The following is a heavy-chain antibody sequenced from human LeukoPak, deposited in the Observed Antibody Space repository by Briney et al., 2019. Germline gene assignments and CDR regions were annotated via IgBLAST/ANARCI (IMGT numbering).Heavy chain of an antibody. J-gene: IGHJ5*02. Sequence: SETLSLTCTVSGGSISSYYWIWIRQPPGKGLEGIGYIYYSGITNYNPSLKSRVTISVDTSKNQFSLKLSSVTAAATAVYYCARVSVVVVPAAMRVWFDPWGQGTLVTVSS. CDR2: IYYSGIT. CDR1: GGSISSYY. V-gene: IGHV4-59*01. CDR3: ARVSVVVVPAAMRVWFDP. D-gene: IGHD2-2*01.